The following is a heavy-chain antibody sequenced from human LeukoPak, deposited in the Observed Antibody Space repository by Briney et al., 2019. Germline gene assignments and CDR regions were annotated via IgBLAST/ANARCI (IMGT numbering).Heavy chain of an antibody. Sequence: GGSLRLSCAASGLTFSSYWMSWVRQAPGKGLEWVANIKQDGSEKYYVDSVKGRFTISRDNAKNSLYLQMNSLRAEDTAVYYCAGIYSSSWYDSSGAFDIWGQGTMVTVSS. J-gene: IGHJ3*02. CDR1: GLTFSSYW. CDR3: AGIYSSSWYDSSGAFDI. V-gene: IGHV3-7*01. CDR2: IKQDGSEK. D-gene: IGHD6-13*01.